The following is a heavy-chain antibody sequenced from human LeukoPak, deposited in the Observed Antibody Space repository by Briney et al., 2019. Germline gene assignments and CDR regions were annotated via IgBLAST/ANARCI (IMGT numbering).Heavy chain of an antibody. CDR2: IIVSSNYI. CDR1: GFTFSSYS. D-gene: IGHD3-16*01. CDR3: ARGNPVMYYFDY. J-gene: IGHJ4*02. V-gene: IGHV3-21*01. Sequence: GGSLRLSCAASGFTFSSYSMNWVRQAPGKGLEWVSSIIVSSNYIYYADSVKGRITISRDNAKSSLFLQMNSLRAEDTAVYYCARGNPVMYYFDYWGQGTLVTVSS.